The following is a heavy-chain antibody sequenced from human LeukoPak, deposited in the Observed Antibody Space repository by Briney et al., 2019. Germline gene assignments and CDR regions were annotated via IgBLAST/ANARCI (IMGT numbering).Heavy chain of an antibody. CDR1: GFTLSSYW. J-gene: IGHJ4*02. CDR3: ARGGVVPAAMVGPNGY. V-gene: IGHV3-23*01. CDR2: ISGSGGST. D-gene: IGHD2-2*01. Sequence: PGGSLRLSCAVSGFTLSSYWMSWVRQAPGKGLEWVSAISGSGGSTYYADSVKGRFTISRDNSKNTLYLQMNSLRAEDTAVYYCARGGVVPAAMVGPNGYWGQGTLVTVSS.